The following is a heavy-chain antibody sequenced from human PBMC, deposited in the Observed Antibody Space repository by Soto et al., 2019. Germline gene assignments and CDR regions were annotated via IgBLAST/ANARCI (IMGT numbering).Heavy chain of an antibody. D-gene: IGHD2-21*01. J-gene: IGHJ1*01. V-gene: IGHV1-2*02. CDR2: INPNSGGT. Sequence: ASVKVSCKASGYTFTGYYMHWVRQAPGQGLEWMGWINPNSGGTNYAQKFQGRVTMTRDTSISTAYMELSRLRSDDTAVYYCARTAVRGGGRTFQHWGQGTLVTVSS. CDR1: GYTFTGYY. CDR3: ARTAVRGGGRTFQH.